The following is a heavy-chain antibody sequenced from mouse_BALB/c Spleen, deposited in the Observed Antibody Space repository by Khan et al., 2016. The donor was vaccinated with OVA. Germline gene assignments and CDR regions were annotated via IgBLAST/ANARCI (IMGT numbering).Heavy chain of an antibody. CDR3: ARGNYYGYYVDY. J-gene: IGHJ2*01. CDR1: GYSITNNYA. CDR2: ISYSGST. Sequence: EVQLQESGPGLVKPSQSLSLTCTVTGYSITNNYAWNWIRQFPGNKLEWMGYISYSGSTNYNPSLKSRISITRDTSKNQFFLQLNSVTTEDTATDYCARGNYYGYYVDYWGQGTTLTVSS. V-gene: IGHV3-2*02. D-gene: IGHD1-1*01.